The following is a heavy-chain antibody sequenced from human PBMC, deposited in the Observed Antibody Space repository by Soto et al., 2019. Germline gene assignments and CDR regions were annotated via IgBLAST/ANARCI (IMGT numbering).Heavy chain of an antibody. Sequence: GGSLRLSCVASGFTFSSYWMHWVRQAPGKGLVWVSRINSDGSSTSYADSVKGRFTISRDNAKNTLYLQMNSLRAEDTAVYYCARSELVVPAAMPQYYYYYYGMDVWGQGTTVTVSS. CDR3: ARSELVVPAAMPQYYYYYYGMDV. CDR1: GFTFSSYW. D-gene: IGHD2-2*01. V-gene: IGHV3-74*01. J-gene: IGHJ6*02. CDR2: INSDGSST.